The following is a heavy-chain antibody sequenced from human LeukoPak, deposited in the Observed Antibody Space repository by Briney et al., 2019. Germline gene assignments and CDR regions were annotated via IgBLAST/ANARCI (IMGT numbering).Heavy chain of an antibody. CDR1: IGLISISSYY. CDR3: ARARSGRYSSPPDWFDP. V-gene: IGHV4-39*07. D-gene: IGHD1-26*01. Sequence: PSETLTLPCSVSIGLISISSYYWGWVRQPPGKGLVWIGCIYYSGSTYYNPSLKSHDTKSVDTSTTQFSLKLSSVTAADTAVYYCARARSGRYSSPPDWFDPWGQGTLLTVSS. J-gene: IGHJ5*02. CDR2: IYYSGST.